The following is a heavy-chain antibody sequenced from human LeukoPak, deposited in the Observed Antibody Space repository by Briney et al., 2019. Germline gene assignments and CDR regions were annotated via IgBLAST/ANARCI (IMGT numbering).Heavy chain of an antibody. CDR1: GYTLTNYY. D-gene: IGHD2-2*01. J-gene: IGHJ4*02. CDR2: SNPSFGIT. Sequence: ASVKVSCEASGYTLTNYYVHWVPKAPGQGLEWMGISNPSFGITSFAQKFQDRVTMTSDTSTSTVYMELSSLRSEDTAVYYCASEMPNTYYFDYWGQGTLVTVSS. CDR3: ASEMPNTYYFDY. V-gene: IGHV1-46*01.